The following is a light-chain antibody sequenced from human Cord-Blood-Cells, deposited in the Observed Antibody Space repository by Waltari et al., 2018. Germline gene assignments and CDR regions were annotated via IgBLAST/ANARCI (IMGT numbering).Light chain of an antibody. V-gene: IGLV2-14*01. CDR1: SSDVGGYNY. Sequence: QSALTQPASVSGSPGQSITISCTGTSSDVGGYNYVSWYQQHPGKAPKLMIYDFSYRPSGVSNRFSGSKAGNTASLAISVLQAEDEADYYCSSYTSSSTLVVFGGGTKLTVL. CDR2: DFS. CDR3: SSYTSSSTLVV. J-gene: IGLJ2*01.